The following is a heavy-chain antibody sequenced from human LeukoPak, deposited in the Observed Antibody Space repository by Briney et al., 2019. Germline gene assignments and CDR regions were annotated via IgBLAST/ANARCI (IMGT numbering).Heavy chain of an antibody. D-gene: IGHD6-13*01. J-gene: IGHJ4*02. Sequence: GGSLRLSCAASGFTFSDYYMSWIRQAPGKGLEWVSYISSSGSTIYYAGSVKGRFTISRDNAKNSLYLQMNSLRAEDTAVYYCARDAGRVGAKQQLANYWGQGTLVTVSS. CDR1: GFTFSDYY. CDR2: ISSSGSTI. V-gene: IGHV3-11*01. CDR3: ARDAGRVGAKQQLANY.